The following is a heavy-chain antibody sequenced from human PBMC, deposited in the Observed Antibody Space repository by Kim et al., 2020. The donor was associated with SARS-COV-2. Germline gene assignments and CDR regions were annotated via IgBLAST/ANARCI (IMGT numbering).Heavy chain of an antibody. Sequence: GSLRLSCIASGFNFISNDMTWVRQVPGKGPEWVATSMGSGGSTFHADSVRGRFTISRDHSKYAVYPQMNSLRVEDTAIYYCARNSGWYDSWGQGLLVTVSS. CDR2: SMGSGGST. J-gene: IGHJ5*01. CDR1: GFNFISND. D-gene: IGHD1-26*01. V-gene: IGHV3-23*01. CDR3: ARNSGWYDS.